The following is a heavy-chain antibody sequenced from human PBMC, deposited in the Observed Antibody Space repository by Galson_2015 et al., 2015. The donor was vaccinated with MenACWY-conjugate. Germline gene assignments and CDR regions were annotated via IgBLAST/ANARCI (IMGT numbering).Heavy chain of an antibody. CDR2: INPGGSST. J-gene: IGHJ4*02. CDR1: GFIFNTYW. V-gene: IGHV3-74*01. Sequence: SLRLSCAASGFIFNTYWMHWVRQAPGKGLVWVSRINPGGSSTTYAASVKDRFTISRDNEKNTLYLQMNSLRPEDTAVFYCAKTRGASFYFDSWGQGTLVTVSS. CDR3: AKTRGASFYFDS. D-gene: IGHD1-26*01.